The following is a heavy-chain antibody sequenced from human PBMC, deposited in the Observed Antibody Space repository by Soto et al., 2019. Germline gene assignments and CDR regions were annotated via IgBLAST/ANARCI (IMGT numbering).Heavy chain of an antibody. J-gene: IGHJ4*02. CDR3: ARVYYDILTGYPEPKDY. CDR1: GYTITSYY. V-gene: IGHV1-46*01. CDR2: INPSGGST. D-gene: IGHD3-9*01. Sequence: GASVKVTCKAPGYTITSYYMHWVRQAPGQGLEWMGIINPSGGSTSYAQKFQGRVTMTTDTSTSTAYMELRSLRSDDTAVYYCARVYYDILTGYPEPKDYWGQGTLVTVSS.